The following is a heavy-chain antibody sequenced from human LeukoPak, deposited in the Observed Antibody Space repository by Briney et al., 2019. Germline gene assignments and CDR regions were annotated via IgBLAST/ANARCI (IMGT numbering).Heavy chain of an antibody. CDR3: AKGYSSGCDAFDI. Sequence: HPGGSLRLSCAASGFTFSSDAMSWVRQAPGKGLGWVSAISGSGGSTYYADSVKGRFTISRDNSKNTLYLQMNSLRAEDTAVYYCAKGYSSGCDAFDIWGQGTMVTVSS. CDR1: GFTFSSDA. D-gene: IGHD6-25*01. J-gene: IGHJ3*02. CDR2: ISGSGGST. V-gene: IGHV3-23*01.